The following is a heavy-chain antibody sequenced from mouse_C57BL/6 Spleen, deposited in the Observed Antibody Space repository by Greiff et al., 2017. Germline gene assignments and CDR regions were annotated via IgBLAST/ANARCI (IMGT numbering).Heavy chain of an antibody. CDR2: IDPSDSET. V-gene: IGHV1-52*01. Sequence: QVQLKQPGAELVRPGSSVKLSCKASGYTFTSYWMHWVKQRPIQGLEWIGNIDPSDSETYYNQKFKDKATLTVDKSSSTAYMQLSSLTSEDSAVYYCTRSPDYYGSAMDYWGQGTSVTVSS. CDR1: GYTFTSYW. D-gene: IGHD1-1*01. CDR3: TRSPDYYGSAMDY. J-gene: IGHJ4*01.